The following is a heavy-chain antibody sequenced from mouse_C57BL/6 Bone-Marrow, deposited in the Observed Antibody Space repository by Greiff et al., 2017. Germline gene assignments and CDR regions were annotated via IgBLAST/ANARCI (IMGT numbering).Heavy chain of an antibody. J-gene: IGHJ2*01. CDR2: INPSSGYT. CDR1: GYTFTSYT. Sequence: QVHVKQSGAELARPGASVKMSCKASGYTFTSYTMHWVKQRPGQGLEWIGYINPSSGYTKYNQKFKDKATLTADKSSSTAYMQLSSLTSEDSAVYYCAREITEYYFDYWGQGTTLTVSS. D-gene: IGHD2-4*01. CDR3: AREITEYYFDY. V-gene: IGHV1-4*01.